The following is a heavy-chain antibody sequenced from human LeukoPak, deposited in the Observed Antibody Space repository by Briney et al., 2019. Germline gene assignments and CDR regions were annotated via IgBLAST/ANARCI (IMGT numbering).Heavy chain of an antibody. CDR3: ACRPSDIRYYGVFDF. D-gene: IGHD3-10*01. J-gene: IGHJ4*02. Sequence: GGSLRLSCVGSGFAFSSLWMSWVRQIPGKGLVWVANIKQDGSEVYYVDSVKGRFTISRDNAKNSLYLQMNSLRVEDTAVYYCACRPSDIRYYGVFDFWGQGSLVTVSS. CDR1: GFAFSSLW. V-gene: IGHV3-7*01. CDR2: IKQDGSEV.